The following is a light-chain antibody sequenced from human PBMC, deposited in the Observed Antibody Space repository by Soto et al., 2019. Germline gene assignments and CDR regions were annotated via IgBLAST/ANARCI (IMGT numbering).Light chain of an antibody. V-gene: IGKV1-39*01. CDR3: QQSYSTFWT. CDR2: AAS. CDR1: QSISSY. Sequence: DIQMTQSPSSLSASVGDRVTITCRASQSISSYLNWYQQKPGKAPKLLIYAASSLQSGVPSRFSGSGSGTDFTLTISSLQPDDFATYYCQQSYSTFWTFGQGTKVEIK. J-gene: IGKJ1*01.